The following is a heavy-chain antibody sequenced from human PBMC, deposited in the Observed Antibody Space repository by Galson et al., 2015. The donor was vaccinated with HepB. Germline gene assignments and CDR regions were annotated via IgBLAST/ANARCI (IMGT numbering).Heavy chain of an antibody. CDR1: GFTFSNYA. V-gene: IGHV3-23*01. J-gene: IGHJ4*02. D-gene: IGHD3-16*02. CDR3: ATSLGGVIGLGIYYFDY. Sequence: SLRLSCAASGFTFSNYAMGWVRQAPGRGLEWVSAISGSADNTYYADSVKGRFTISRDNSKNTLYLQMNSLRAEDTAIYYCATSLGGVIGLGIYYFDYWGQGTLVTVSS. CDR2: ISGSADNT.